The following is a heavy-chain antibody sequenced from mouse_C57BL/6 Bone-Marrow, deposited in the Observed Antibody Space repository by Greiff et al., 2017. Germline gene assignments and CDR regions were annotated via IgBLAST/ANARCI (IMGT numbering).Heavy chain of an antibody. V-gene: IGHV1-55*01. CDR1: GYTFTSYW. CDR2: IYPGSGSP. D-gene: IGHD2-1*01. Sequence: QVQLQQPGAELVKPGASVKMSCKASGYTFTSYWITWVKQRPGQGLEWIGDIYPGSGSPNYNEKFKCKATLTVDKSSSTAYMQLSSLTSEDSAVYYCATRYYSFDYWGRGTTLPVSS. CDR3: ATRYYSFDY. J-gene: IGHJ2*01.